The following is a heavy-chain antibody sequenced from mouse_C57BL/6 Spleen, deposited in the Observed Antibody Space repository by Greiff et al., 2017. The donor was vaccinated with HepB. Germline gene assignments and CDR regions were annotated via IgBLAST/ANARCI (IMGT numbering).Heavy chain of an antibody. D-gene: IGHD2-2*01. CDR2: ISSGSSTI. Sequence: EVKLVESGGGLVKPGGSLKLSCAASGFTFSDYGMHWVRQAPEKGLEWVAYISSGSSTIYYADTVKGRFTISRDNAKNTLFLQMTSLRSEDTAMYYCASRGVNYLDYWGQGTTLTVSS. J-gene: IGHJ2*01. V-gene: IGHV5-17*01. CDR3: ASRGVNYLDY. CDR1: GFTFSDYG.